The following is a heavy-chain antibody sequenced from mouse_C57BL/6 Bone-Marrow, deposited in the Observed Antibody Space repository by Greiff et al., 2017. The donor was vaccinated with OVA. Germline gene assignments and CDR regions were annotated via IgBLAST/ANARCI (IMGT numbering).Heavy chain of an antibody. Sequence: EVQLQQSGPELVKPGASVKISCKASGYSFTGYYMNWVKQSPEKSLEWIGEINPSTGGTTYNQKFKAKATLTVDKSSSTAYMQLKSLTSEDSAVYAGANGLLRDYAMDYWGQGTSVTVSS. V-gene: IGHV1-42*01. J-gene: IGHJ4*01. CDR1: GYSFTGYY. D-gene: IGHD2-10*01. CDR2: INPSTGGT. CDR3: ANGLLRDYAMDY.